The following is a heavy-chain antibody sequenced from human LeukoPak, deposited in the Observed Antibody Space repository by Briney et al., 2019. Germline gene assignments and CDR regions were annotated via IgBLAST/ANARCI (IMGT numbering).Heavy chain of an antibody. CDR1: GGSIRSTSHS. Sequence: SETLSLTCSVSGGSIRSTSHSWGWIRQPPGKGLEWIGTIYYSGSTYYNPSLKSRVTISVDTSKNQFSLKLSSVTAADTAVYYCARQPKWSGYYTGDIAVAFDIWGQGTMVTVSS. V-gene: IGHV4-39*01. D-gene: IGHD3-3*01. CDR3: ARQPKWSGYYTGDIAVAFDI. CDR2: IYYSGST. J-gene: IGHJ3*02.